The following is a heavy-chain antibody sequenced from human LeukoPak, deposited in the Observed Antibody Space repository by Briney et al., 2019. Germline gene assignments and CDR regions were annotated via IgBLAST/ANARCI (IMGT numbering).Heavy chain of an antibody. V-gene: IGHV3-21*01. J-gene: IGHJ4*02. CDR2: ISSSSSYI. Sequence: GGSLRLSCAASGFTFSSYSMNWVRQAPGKGLEWVSSISSSSSYIYYADSVKGRFTISRDNAKNSLYLQMNSLGAEDTAVYYCASALLATAVAGYWGQGTLVTVSS. CDR3: ASALLATAVAGY. D-gene: IGHD6-19*01. CDR1: GFTFSSYS.